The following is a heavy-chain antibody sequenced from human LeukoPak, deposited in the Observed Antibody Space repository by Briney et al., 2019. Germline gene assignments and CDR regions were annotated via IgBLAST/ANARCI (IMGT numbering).Heavy chain of an antibody. D-gene: IGHD6-13*01. Sequence: HPGGSPRLSCAASGFTFSSYGMHWVRQAPGKGLEWVAVIWYDGSNKYYADSVKGRFTISRDNSKNTLYLQMNSLRAEDTAVYYCARDIGPVAAAGLQYYYYYGMDVWGQGTTVTVSS. V-gene: IGHV3-33*01. CDR2: IWYDGSNK. CDR3: ARDIGPVAAAGLQYYYYYGMDV. J-gene: IGHJ6*02. CDR1: GFTFSSYG.